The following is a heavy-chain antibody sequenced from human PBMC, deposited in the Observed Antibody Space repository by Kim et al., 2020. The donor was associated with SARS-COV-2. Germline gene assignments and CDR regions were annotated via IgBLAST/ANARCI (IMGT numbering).Heavy chain of an antibody. V-gene: IGHV1-18*01. CDR3: ARDRSGMVIDGMDV. J-gene: IGHJ6*02. D-gene: IGHD5-18*01. Sequence: AQKLQGRVTMTTDTSTSTAYMELRSLRSDDTAVYYCARDRSGMVIDGMDVWGQGTTVTVSS.